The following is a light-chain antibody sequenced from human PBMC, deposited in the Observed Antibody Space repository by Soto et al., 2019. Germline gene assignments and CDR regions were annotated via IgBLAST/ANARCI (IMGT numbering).Light chain of an antibody. CDR2: QDN. V-gene: IGLV3-1*01. CDR3: QTWDSNTAV. Sequence: YELTQPPSVSVSPGQTASITCSGDELGNKYSCWYQQKPGQSPVVVIFQDNKRPSGIPERFSGSNSGNTATLTISGTQPMDEADYYCQTWDSNTAVFGTGTKLTVL. J-gene: IGLJ1*01. CDR1: ELGNKY.